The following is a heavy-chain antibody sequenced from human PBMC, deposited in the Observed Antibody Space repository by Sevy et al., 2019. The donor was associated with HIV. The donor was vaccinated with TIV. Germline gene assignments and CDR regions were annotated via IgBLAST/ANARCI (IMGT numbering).Heavy chain of an antibody. CDR3: AKDPYVDTAMAYYFDY. J-gene: IGHJ4*02. CDR1: GFTLSSNA. Sequence: GGCLRLSCAASGFTLSSNAMSWVRQAPGKGLEWVSSISSTGGSTYHADSVRGRFSISRDNSKNMLYLHMNSLRAEDTAVYYCAKDPYVDTAMAYYFDYWGQGTLVTVSS. V-gene: IGHV3-23*01. D-gene: IGHD5-18*01. CDR2: ISSTGGST.